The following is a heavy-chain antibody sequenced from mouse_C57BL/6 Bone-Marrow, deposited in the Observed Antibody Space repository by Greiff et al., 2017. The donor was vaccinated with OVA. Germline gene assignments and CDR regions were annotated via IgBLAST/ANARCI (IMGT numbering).Heavy chain of an antibody. V-gene: IGHV5-12*01. J-gene: IGHJ3*01. CDR2: ISNGGGST. CDR3: ASLYYYGIFAY. Sequence: EVKVVESGGGLVQPGGSLKLSCAASGFTFSDYYMYWVRPTPEKRLEWVAYISNGGGSTYYPDTVKGRFTISRDNAKNTLYLQMSRLKSDDTAMYYCASLYYYGIFAYWGQGTLVTVSA. CDR1: GFTFSDYY. D-gene: IGHD1-1*01.